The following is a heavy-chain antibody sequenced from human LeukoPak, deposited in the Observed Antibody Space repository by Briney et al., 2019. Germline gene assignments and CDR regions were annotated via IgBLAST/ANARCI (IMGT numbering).Heavy chain of an antibody. V-gene: IGHV4-59*12. D-gene: IGHD1-1*01. Sequence: KPSETLSLTCTVSGGSISSYYWSWIRQPPGKGLEWIGYIYYSGSTNYNPSLKSRVTISVDTSKNQFSLKLSSVTAADTAVYYCARDYLQHYYYYYYMDVWGKGTTVTVSS. CDR1: GGSISSYY. J-gene: IGHJ6*03. CDR2: IYYSGST. CDR3: ARDYLQHYYYYYYMDV.